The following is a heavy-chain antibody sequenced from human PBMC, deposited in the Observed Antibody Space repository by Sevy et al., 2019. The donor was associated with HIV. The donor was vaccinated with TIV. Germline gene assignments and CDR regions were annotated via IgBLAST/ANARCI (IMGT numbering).Heavy chain of an antibody. J-gene: IGHJ4*02. V-gene: IGHV3-33*01. CDR2: IWYDGTNQ. Sequence: GGSLRLSCAASRFTFSSYGMHWVRQAPGKGLEWVAVIWYDGTNQEYADSVKGRFTISRDNSKNTLYLQMSSLRADDTAVYYCARERLAVAGIGYYFDYWGQGTLVTVSS. CDR1: RFTFSSYG. D-gene: IGHD6-19*01. CDR3: ARERLAVAGIGYYFDY.